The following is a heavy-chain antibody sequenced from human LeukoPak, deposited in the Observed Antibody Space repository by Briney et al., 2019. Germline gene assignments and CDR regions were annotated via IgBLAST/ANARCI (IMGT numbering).Heavy chain of an antibody. CDR2: ISGSGGST. Sequence: GGSLRLSCAASGFTFSSYAINWVRQAPGKGLEWVSRISGSGGSTYYAASVKGRFTISRDNSKNTLYLQMNSLRAEDTAVYFCASPPTVTSFAFWGQGTLVTVSS. CDR1: GFTFSSYA. CDR3: ASPPTVTSFAF. D-gene: IGHD4-11*01. J-gene: IGHJ4*02. V-gene: IGHV3-23*01.